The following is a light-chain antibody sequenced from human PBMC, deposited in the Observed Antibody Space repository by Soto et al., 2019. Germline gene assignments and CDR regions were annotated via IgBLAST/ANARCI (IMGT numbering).Light chain of an antibody. CDR2: DAS. J-gene: IGKJ4*01. CDR3: QERSTWPLS. CDR1: QSVSGY. Sequence: VSRESVATRSRRTSQSVSGYLAWYQRKPGQAPRLLIYDASNRATGIPARFSGSGSGTAFALAIRSLHPEEFAVSNCQERSTWPLSFAGGTQLDIK. V-gene: IGKV3-11*01.